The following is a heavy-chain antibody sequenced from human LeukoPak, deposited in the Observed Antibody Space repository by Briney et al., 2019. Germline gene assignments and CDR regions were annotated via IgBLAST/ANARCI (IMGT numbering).Heavy chain of an antibody. J-gene: IGHJ4*02. V-gene: IGHV3-21*01. CDR3: ARDGRGYGSGSYDY. CDR1: GFTFSSYN. Sequence: GGSLRLSCAASGFTFSSYNMNWVRQAPGKGLEWVSSISSSSTYIYYADSLKGRFTISRDNAKNSLYLQMNSLRAEDTAVYYCARDGRGYGSGSYDYWGQGTLVTVSS. CDR2: ISSSSTYI. D-gene: IGHD3-10*01.